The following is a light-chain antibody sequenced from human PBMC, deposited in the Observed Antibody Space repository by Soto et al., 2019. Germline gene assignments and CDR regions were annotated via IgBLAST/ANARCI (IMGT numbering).Light chain of an antibody. V-gene: IGLV2-14*01. J-gene: IGLJ2*01. Sequence: QAVVTQPASVSGSPGQSITISRTGTSSDVGGYNYVSWYQQHPGKAPKLMIYDVSYRPSGVSNCFSGSKSGNTASLTISGLQPEDEADYYCSSYTSSSTRVVFGGGTKVTVL. CDR2: DVS. CDR3: SSYTSSSTRVV. CDR1: SSDVGGYNY.